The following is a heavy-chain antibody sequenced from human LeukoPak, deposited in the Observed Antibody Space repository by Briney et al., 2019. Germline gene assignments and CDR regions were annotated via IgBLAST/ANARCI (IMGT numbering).Heavy chain of an antibody. CDR2: ISYDGSNK. CDR1: GFTFSSYA. D-gene: IGHD2-15*01. CDR3: ARGSPEYCSGGSCYLVNY. J-gene: IGHJ4*02. Sequence: GGSLRLSCAASGFTFSSYAMHWVRQAPGKGLEWVAVISYDGSNKYYADSVKGRFTISRDNSKNTLYLQMNSLRAEDTAVYYCARGSPEYCSGGSCYLVNYWGQGTLVTVSS. V-gene: IGHV3-30-3*01.